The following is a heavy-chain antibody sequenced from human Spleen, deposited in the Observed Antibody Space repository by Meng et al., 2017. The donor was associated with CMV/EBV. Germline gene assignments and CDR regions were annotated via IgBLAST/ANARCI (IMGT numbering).Heavy chain of an antibody. CDR3: TSGPNANFFDW. D-gene: IGHD2-15*01. CDR2: IDMSGTN. J-gene: IGHJ4*02. CDR1: GGSNNSFY. V-gene: IGHV4-4*07. Sequence: QVKREGSGARKAKPCVHLSLTVTVSGGSNNSFYWGWLRQRHGEGLECLVSIDMSGTNNYNPSLKSRVTMSLDTTRKQFSLKMTSGTAAATVVYYWTSGPNANFFDWWGQGTLVTVSS.